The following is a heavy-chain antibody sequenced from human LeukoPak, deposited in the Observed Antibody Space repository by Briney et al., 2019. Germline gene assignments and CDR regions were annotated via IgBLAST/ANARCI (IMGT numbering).Heavy chain of an antibody. CDR3: AGYIVVVPAAVDYYMDV. D-gene: IGHD2-2*01. V-gene: IGHV4-39*01. J-gene: IGHJ6*03. CDR1: GGSISSSSYY. Sequence: RASETLSLTCTVSGGSISSSSYYWGWIRQPPGKGLEWIGSIYYSGSTYYNPSLKSRVTISVDTSKNQFSLKLSSVTAADTAVYYCAGYIVVVPAAVDYYMDVWGKGTTVTVSS. CDR2: IYYSGST.